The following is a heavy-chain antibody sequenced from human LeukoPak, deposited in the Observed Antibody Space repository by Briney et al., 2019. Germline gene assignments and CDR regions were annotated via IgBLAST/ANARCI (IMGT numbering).Heavy chain of an antibody. CDR2: IKHDGREK. J-gene: IGHJ4*02. V-gene: IGHV3-7*01. CDR3: ARDSGWGGESGESGYYDY. CDR1: GFTFSSHW. Sequence: GGSLRLSCAASGFTFSSHWMSWVRQAPGKGLEWVANIKHDGREKYYVDSVKGRFTISRDSAKTSLYLQMSSLRVEDTALYYCARDSGWGGESGESGYYDYWARESWSPSPQ. D-gene: IGHD3-22*01.